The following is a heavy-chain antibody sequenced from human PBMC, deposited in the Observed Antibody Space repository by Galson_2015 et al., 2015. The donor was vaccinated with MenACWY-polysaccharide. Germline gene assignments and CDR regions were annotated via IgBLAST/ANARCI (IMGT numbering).Heavy chain of an antibody. Sequence: TLSLTCTVSGVSISSGSYYWSWIRQPAGKGLEWIGRIYTRGSTNYNPSLRSRVTISIDTSKNQFSLKLSSVTAADTAVYYCTRATFGLYGMDIWGQGTTVTVSS. CDR2: IYTRGST. CDR1: GVSISSGSYY. J-gene: IGHJ6*02. D-gene: IGHD3-16*01. V-gene: IGHV4-61*02. CDR3: TRATFGLYGMDI.